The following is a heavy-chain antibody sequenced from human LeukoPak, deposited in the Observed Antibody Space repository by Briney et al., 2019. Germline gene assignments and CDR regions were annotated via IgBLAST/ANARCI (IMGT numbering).Heavy chain of an antibody. CDR2: IYYSGST. CDR1: GGSINNYY. V-gene: IGHV4-59*01. D-gene: IGHD3-10*01. Sequence: SETLSLTCTVSGGSINNYYWSWIRQPPGKGLEWIGYIYYSGSTNYNPSLKSRVTISVDTSKNQFSLKLSSVTAADTAVYYCARGPYYYGSGSRNWFDPWGQGTLVTVSS. CDR3: ARGPYYYGSGSRNWFDP. J-gene: IGHJ5*02.